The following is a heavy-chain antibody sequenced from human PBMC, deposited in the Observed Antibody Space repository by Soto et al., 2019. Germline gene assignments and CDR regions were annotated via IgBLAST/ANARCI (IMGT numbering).Heavy chain of an antibody. J-gene: IGHJ4*02. D-gene: IGHD6-13*01. CDR1: GFTFSSYA. V-gene: IGHV3-23*01. CDR3: AKDPTSFKGAAAGIDY. Sequence: GESLKISCAASGFTFSSYAMSWVRQAPGKGLEWVSAISGSGGSTYYADSVKGRFTISRDNSKNTLYLQMNSLRAEDTAVYYCAKDPTSFKGAAAGIDYWGQGTLVTVSS. CDR2: ISGSGGST.